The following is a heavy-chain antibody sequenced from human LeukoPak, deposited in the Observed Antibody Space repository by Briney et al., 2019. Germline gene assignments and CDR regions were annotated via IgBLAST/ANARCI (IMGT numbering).Heavy chain of an antibody. CDR3: ARADCSTTCYYFDD. J-gene: IGHJ4*02. CDR2: IHYSGTT. CDR1: GGSIRGGPYH. D-gene: IGHD2-2*01. V-gene: IGHV4-31*11. Sequence: SQTLSLTCAVSGGSIRGGPYHWSWIRQHPGTGLEWIGYIHYSGTTYYNPSLKSRVTISVDTSNNQFSLKLSSVSAADTAVYYCARADCSTTCYYFDDWGRGTLVTVSS.